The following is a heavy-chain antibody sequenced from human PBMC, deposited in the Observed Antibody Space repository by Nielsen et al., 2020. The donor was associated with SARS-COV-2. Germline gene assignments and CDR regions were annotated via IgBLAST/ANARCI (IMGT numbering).Heavy chain of an antibody. CDR2: ISYYGSNK. V-gene: IGHV3-30-3*01. J-gene: IGHJ6*02. D-gene: IGHD3-10*01. CDR1: GFTFDDYA. CDR3: ARSFGGFYYYGMDV. Sequence: GGSLRPSCAASGFTFDDYAMHWVRQAPGKGLEWVAVISYYGSNKYYADSVKGRFTISRDNSKNTLYLQMNSLRAEDTAVYYCARSFGGFYYYGMDVWGQGTTVTVSS.